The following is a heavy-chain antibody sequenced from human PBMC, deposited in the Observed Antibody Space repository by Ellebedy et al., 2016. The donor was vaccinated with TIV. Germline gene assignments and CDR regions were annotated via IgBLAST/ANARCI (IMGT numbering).Heavy chain of an antibody. CDR3: ARGLGRGLAYYYYYMDV. V-gene: IGHV4-34*01. Sequence: SETLSLTCAVYGGSFSGYYWSWIRQPPGKGLEWIGEINHSGSTNYNPSLKSRVTISVDTSKNQFSLRLSSVTAADTAVYYCARGLGRGLAYYYYYMDVWGKGTTVTVSS. J-gene: IGHJ6*03. D-gene: IGHD3-10*01. CDR2: INHSGST. CDR1: GGSFSGYY.